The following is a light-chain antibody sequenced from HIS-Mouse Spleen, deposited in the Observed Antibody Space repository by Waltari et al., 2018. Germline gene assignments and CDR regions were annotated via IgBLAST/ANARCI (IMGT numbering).Light chain of an antibody. CDR2: EGS. CDR1: SSDVGSYNL. V-gene: IGLV2-23*01. Sequence: QSALTQPASVSGSPGQSITISCTGTSSDVGSYNLVSWSQQHQGKAPKLMIYEGSKRPAGVSNRFSGSKSGNTASLTISGLQAEDEADYYCCSYAGSSTSYVVFGGGTKLTVL. CDR3: CSYAGSSTSYVV. J-gene: IGLJ2*01.